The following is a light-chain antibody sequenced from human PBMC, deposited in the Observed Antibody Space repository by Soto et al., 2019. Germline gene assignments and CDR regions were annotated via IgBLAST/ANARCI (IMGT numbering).Light chain of an antibody. CDR2: SNT. CDR3: AAWDDSLNGVV. V-gene: IGLV1-44*01. CDR1: SSNIASNS. J-gene: IGLJ2*01. Sequence: QSVLTQPPSASATPGQRVTISCSGSSSNIASNSVNWYHQLPGTAPKLLIYSNTQRPSGVPDRFSASKSGTSASLAISGLQSEDEADYYCAAWDDSLNGVVFGGGTKLTVL.